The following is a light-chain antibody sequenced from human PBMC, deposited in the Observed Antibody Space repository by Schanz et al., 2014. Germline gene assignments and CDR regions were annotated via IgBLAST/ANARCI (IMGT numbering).Light chain of an antibody. V-gene: IGKV3D-7*01. CDR2: GAS. J-gene: IGKJ2*01. CDR1: QSVSSSY. Sequence: EIVMTQSPATLSVSPGERATLSCRASQSVSSSYLAWYQQKPGQAPRLLIYGASNRATGIPARFSGSGSGTDFTLTISSLQPEDFATYYCQQSYSTPRTFGQGTKLEIK. CDR3: QQSYSTPRT.